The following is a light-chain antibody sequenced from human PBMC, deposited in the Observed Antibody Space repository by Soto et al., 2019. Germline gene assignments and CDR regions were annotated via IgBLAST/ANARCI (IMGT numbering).Light chain of an antibody. Sequence: DIVMTQSPFSLPVTPGEPASISCRSSQSLLHSNGYNYLDWYLQKPGQSPQLLSYLGSNRGSGVPDRFSGSGSGTAFTLKLSRVEAEDVGVYYYMQALPPFGHWTKEDIK. CDR1: QSLLHSNGYNY. V-gene: IGKV2-28*01. CDR2: LGS. CDR3: MQALPP. J-gene: IGKJ3*01.